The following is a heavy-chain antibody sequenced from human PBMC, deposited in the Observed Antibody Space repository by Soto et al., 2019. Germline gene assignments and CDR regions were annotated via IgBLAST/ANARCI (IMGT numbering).Heavy chain of an antibody. D-gene: IGHD2-21*01. CDR1: GFTRRDYA. V-gene: IGHV3-30*14. Sequence: QVQVVESGGGVVQPGRSLRLYCAASGFTRRDYALHWVRQAPGKGLEWVSVISFDEDNKFYVESVKGRFTILRDNSNNTVCFQMNRLSVEDTAVYFCARKRTTTDCLWDALDLWGQGTMVTVSS. CDR3: ARKRTTTDCLWDALDL. CDR2: ISFDEDNK. J-gene: IGHJ3*01.